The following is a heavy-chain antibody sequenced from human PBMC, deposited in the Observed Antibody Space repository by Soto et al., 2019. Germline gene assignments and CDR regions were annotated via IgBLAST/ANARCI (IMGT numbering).Heavy chain of an antibody. D-gene: IGHD5-12*01. V-gene: IGHV4-39*01. CDR1: GGSISSSSYY. CDR3: ARQGNVDIVATDLTLGMDV. Sequence: SVTLPVTWTVSGGSISSSSYYWGWNRQPPGKGLEWIGSIYYSGSTYYNPSLKSRVTISVDTSKNQFSLKLSSVTAADTAVYYCARQGNVDIVATDLTLGMDVWGQGTTVTVSS. CDR2: IYYSGST. J-gene: IGHJ6*02.